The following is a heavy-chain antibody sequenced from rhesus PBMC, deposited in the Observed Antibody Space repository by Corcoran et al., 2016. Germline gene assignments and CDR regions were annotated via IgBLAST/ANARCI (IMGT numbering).Heavy chain of an antibody. D-gene: IGHD5-12*01. CDR1: GASMSSKN. CDR2: IYGSGATT. J-gene: IGHJ4*01. Sequence: QVQLQESGPGLVKPSETLPLTCAVSGASMSSKNWNWIRQAPGKGLEWIGRIYGSGATTDYNPSLKGRVTISKDTSKNQFSLKLSSVTAADTAVYYCARDPGGYSSSVGYWGQGVLVTVSS. V-gene: IGHV4S2*01. CDR3: ARDPGGYSSSVGY.